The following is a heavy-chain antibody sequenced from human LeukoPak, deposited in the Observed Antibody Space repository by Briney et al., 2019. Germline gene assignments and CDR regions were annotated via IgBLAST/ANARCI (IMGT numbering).Heavy chain of an antibody. Sequence: SETLSLTCAVSGGSISSGSYSWSWIRQPPGKGLEWIGYMFYTGNTYYNPSLKSRVTISVDTSKNQFSLKLSSVTAADTAVYYCARGAGSTISNDAFDMWGQGSMVSVSS. CDR3: ARGAGSTISNDAFDM. CDR2: MFYTGNT. CDR1: GGSISSGSYS. D-gene: IGHD5-24*01. J-gene: IGHJ3*02. V-gene: IGHV4-30-4*07.